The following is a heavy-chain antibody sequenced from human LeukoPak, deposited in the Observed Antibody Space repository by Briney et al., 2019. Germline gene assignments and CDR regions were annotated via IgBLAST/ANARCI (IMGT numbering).Heavy chain of an antibody. CDR3: ARVGLYCSGGSCYLGFDY. V-gene: IGHV4-34*01. J-gene: IGHJ4*02. CDR1: GGSFSGYY. D-gene: IGHD2-15*01. CDR2: INHSGST. Sequence: SETLSLTCAVYGGSFSGYYWSWIRQPPGKGLEWIGEINHSGSTNYNPSLKSRVTISVDTSKNKFSLKLSSVTAADTAVYYCARVGLYCSGGSCYLGFDYWGQGTLVTVSS.